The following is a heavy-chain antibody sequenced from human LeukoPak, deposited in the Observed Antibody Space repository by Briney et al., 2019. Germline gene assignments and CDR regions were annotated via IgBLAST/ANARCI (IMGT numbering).Heavy chain of an antibody. J-gene: IGHJ5*02. Sequence: GGSLRLSCAASGFAFRSYGMTWVRQAPGKGLEWVSAISGSGGSTYYADSVKGRFTISRDNSKNTLYLQMNSLRAEDTAVYYCAKPPGVGAPPRWFDPWGQGTLVTVSS. CDR2: ISGSGGST. CDR3: AKPPGVGAPPRWFDP. CDR1: GFAFRSYG. V-gene: IGHV3-23*01. D-gene: IGHD1-26*01.